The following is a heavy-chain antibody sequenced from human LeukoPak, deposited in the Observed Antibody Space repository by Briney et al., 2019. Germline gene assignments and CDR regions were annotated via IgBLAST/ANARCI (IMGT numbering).Heavy chain of an antibody. V-gene: IGHV3-23*01. J-gene: IGHJ4*02. CDR1: GFTFSSYG. CDR3: AKDLDGDYAQGY. D-gene: IGHD4-17*01. CDR2: ISGSGGST. Sequence: GGSLRLSCAASGFTFSSYGMSWVRQAPGKGLEWVSAISGSGGSTYYADSVKGRFTISRDNSKNTLYLQMNSLRAEDTAVYYCAKDLDGDYAQGYWGQGTLVTVSS.